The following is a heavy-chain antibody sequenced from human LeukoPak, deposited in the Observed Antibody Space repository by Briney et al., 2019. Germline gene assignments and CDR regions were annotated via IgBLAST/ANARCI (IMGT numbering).Heavy chain of an antibody. Sequence: GGSLRLSCAASEFSVGSNYMTWVRQAPGKGLEWVSAISGSGGSTYYADSVKGRFTISRDNSKNTLYLQMNSLRAEDTAVYYCAKDGARDWNDVGVNAFDIWGQGTMVTVSS. J-gene: IGHJ3*02. CDR3: AKDGARDWNDVGVNAFDI. CDR2: ISGSGGST. CDR1: EFSVGSNY. V-gene: IGHV3-23*01. D-gene: IGHD1-1*01.